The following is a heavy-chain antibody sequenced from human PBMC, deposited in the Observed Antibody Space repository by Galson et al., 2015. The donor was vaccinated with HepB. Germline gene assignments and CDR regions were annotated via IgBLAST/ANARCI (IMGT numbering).Heavy chain of an antibody. V-gene: IGHV3-11*06. D-gene: IGHD3-22*01. J-gene: IGHJ3*02. CDR1: GFTFSDYY. CDR2: ISSSSSYT. CDR3: ARDPGYYDSSGYYAGAFDI. Sequence: SLRLSCAASGFTFSDYYMSWIRQAPGKGLEWVSYISSSSSYTNYADSVKGRFTISRDNAKNSLYLQMNSLRAEDTAVYYCARDPGYYDSSGYYAGAFDIWGQGTMVTVSS.